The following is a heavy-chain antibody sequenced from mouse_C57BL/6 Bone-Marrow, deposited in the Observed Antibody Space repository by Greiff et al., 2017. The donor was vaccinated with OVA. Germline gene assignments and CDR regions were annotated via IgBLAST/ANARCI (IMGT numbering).Heavy chain of an antibody. CDR2: IDPSDSYT. CDR3: TTYYYGSSSDY. Sequence: QVQLKQPGAELVMPGASVKLSCKASGYTFTSYWMHWVKQRPGQGLEWIGEIDPSDSYTNYNQKFKGKSTLTVDKSSSTAYMQLSSLTSEDSAVYYCTTYYYGSSSDYWGQGTTLTVSS. V-gene: IGHV1-69*01. D-gene: IGHD1-1*01. CDR1: GYTFTSYW. J-gene: IGHJ2*01.